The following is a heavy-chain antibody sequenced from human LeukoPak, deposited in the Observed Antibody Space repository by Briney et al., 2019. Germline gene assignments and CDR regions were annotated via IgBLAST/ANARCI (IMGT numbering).Heavy chain of an antibody. D-gene: IGHD3-10*01. Sequence: ASVKVSCKASGYSFTTYGISWVRQAPGQGLQWMGWISGYNGNTNYPQKFQGRVTMTTDTSTSTAYMELRSLRSDDTAVYYCARGLYYYGSASKYQFDYWGQGTLVTVSS. CDR3: ARGLYYYGSASKYQFDY. J-gene: IGHJ4*02. V-gene: IGHV1-18*01. CDR1: GYSFTTYG. CDR2: ISGYNGNT.